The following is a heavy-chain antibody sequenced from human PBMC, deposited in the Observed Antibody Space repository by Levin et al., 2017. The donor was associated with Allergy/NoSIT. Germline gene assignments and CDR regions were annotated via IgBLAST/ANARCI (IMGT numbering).Heavy chain of an antibody. CDR2: ISASGSPT. Sequence: GGSLRLSCSVSGFTFEIYGMNWVRQAPGKRLEWVSHISASGSPTYYADPVKGRFTIARDNAEKSLYLEMNSLRPEDTAVYYCAKDIYLGQWAAQYVMDVWGQGTAVTVSS. D-gene: IGHD1-26*01. V-gene: IGHV3-48*04. CDR1: GFTFEIYG. J-gene: IGHJ6*02. CDR3: AKDIYLGQWAAQYVMDV.